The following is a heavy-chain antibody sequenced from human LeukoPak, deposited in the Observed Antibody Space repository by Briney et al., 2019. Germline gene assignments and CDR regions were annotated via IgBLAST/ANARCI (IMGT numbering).Heavy chain of an antibody. CDR3: AREALAVPGIHHFPF. V-gene: IGHV1-46*01. Sequence: GASVKVSCKASGYTFTSYDIHWVRRAPGQGLEWMGRINPSGGSTNYAQKFQGRVTVTRDTSTSTVYMELSGLRSEDTAVYYCAREALAVPGIHHFPFWGQGTLVTVPS. J-gene: IGHJ4*02. D-gene: IGHD6-13*01. CDR1: GYTFTSYD. CDR2: INPSGGST.